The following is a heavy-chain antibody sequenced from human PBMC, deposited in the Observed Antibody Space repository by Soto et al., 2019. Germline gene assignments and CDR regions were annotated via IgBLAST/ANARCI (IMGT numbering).Heavy chain of an antibody. CDR3: ATRRYSSGSLFRDQTRMDV. CDR2: INHSGST. Sequence: SETLSLTCAVYGGSFSGYYWSWIRQPPGKGLEWIGEINHSGSTNYNPSLKSRVTISVDTSKNQFSLKLSSVTAADTAVYYCATRRYSSGSLFRDQTRMDVWGQGTTVTVSS. CDR1: GGSFSGYY. D-gene: IGHD6-19*01. V-gene: IGHV4-34*01. J-gene: IGHJ6*02.